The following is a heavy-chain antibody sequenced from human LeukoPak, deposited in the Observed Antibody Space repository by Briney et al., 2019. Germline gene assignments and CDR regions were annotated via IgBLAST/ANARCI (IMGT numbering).Heavy chain of an antibody. CDR1: GYTSTDYY. CDR2: IDPEDGET. D-gene: IGHD1-20*01. CDR3: ATGHITGGTGFDY. Sequence: ASVKVSCKVSGYTSTDYYVHWVQQAPGKGLEWMGLIDPEDGETIYAEEFQGRVSITADTSTDTAYMELSSLRFVDTAVYYCATGHITGGTGFDYWGQGTLVTVSS. V-gene: IGHV1-69-2*01. J-gene: IGHJ4*02.